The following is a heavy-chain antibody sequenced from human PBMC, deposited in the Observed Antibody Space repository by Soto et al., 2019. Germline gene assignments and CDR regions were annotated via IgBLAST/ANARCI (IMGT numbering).Heavy chain of an antibody. CDR1: GFPFTSYG. Sequence: QVQLVESGGGVVQPGRSLRLSCAASGFPFTSYGMHWVREGPDKGLEWVAIISYDGSDKYYADSVKGRFTISRDNSNNTLYLHMNSLRPEDTALYYCVGGHYYFDYRGQGTLVIVSS. D-gene: IGHD3-10*01. CDR3: VGGHYYFDY. CDR2: ISYDGSDK. J-gene: IGHJ4*02. V-gene: IGHV3-30*03.